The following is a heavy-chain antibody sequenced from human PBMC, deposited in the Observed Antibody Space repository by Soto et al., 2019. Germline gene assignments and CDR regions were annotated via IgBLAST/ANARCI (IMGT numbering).Heavy chain of an antibody. Sequence: QVQLVQSGAEVKKPGSSVKVSCKASGGTFSSYTISWVRQAPGQGLEWMGRIIPILGIANYAQKFQGRVTITADKSTSTGYMELSSLRSEDTAVYYCARVDYGGHFDYWGQGTLVTVSS. V-gene: IGHV1-69*02. D-gene: IGHD4-17*01. CDR2: IIPILGIA. J-gene: IGHJ4*02. CDR1: GGTFSSYT. CDR3: ARVDYGGHFDY.